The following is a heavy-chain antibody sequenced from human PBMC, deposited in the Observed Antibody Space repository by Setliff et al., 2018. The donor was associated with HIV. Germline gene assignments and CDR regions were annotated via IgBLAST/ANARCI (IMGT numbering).Heavy chain of an antibody. CDR3: ARGPVVGFDS. CDR1: EYSISSGFY. J-gene: IGHJ4*02. CDR2: IHHSGST. V-gene: IGHV4-38-2*02. Sequence: SETLSLTCRVSEYSISSGFYWGWVRQPPGKGLEWIGEIHHSGSTNNNPSLKSRVTISLAASKNQFSLKLRSVTVADTAVYFCARGPVVGFDSWGQGTLVTVSS. D-gene: IGHD2-15*01.